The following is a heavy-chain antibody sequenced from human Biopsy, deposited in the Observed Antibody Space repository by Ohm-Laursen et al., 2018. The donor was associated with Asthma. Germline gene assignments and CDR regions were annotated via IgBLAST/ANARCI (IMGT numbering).Heavy chain of an antibody. J-gene: IGHJ4*02. CDR1: GGSISSSSYY. CDR2: IHYKGSS. Sequence: GTLSLTWAFSGGSISSSSYYWGWIRQPPGKGLGWIGSIHYKGSSYYNPSRKSQVTIFLARSKNQFLRKLSSVSAADMAVYYCARRITIFGVVAYFDYWGQGTLVTVSS. D-gene: IGHD3-3*01. V-gene: IGHV4-39*01. CDR3: ARRITIFGVVAYFDY.